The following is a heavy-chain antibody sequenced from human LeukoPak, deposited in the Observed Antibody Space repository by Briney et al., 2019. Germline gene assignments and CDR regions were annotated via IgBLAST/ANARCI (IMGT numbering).Heavy chain of an antibody. CDR3: AKSIQQQRNWNWFDP. D-gene: IGHD6-13*01. Sequence: PGGSLRLSCAASGFTFNDYGMNWVRQAPGKGLEWVSAISGSGGSTYYADSVKGRFTISRDNSKNTLYLQMNSLRAEDTAVYYCAKSIQQQRNWNWFDPWGQGTLVTVSS. CDR2: ISGSGGST. CDR1: GFTFNDYG. J-gene: IGHJ5*02. V-gene: IGHV3-23*01.